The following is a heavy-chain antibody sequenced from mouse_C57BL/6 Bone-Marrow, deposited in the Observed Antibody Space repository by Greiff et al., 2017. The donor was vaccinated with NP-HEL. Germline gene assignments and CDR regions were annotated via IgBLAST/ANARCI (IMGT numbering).Heavy chain of an antibody. J-gene: IGHJ3*01. CDR2: IDPSDSYT. CDR1: GYTFTSYW. V-gene: IGHV1-69*01. Sequence: VQLQQPGAELVMPGASVKLSCKASGYTFTSYWMHWVKQRPGQGLEWIGEIDPSDSYTNYNQKFKGKSTLTVDKSSSTAYMQLSSLTSEVSAVYYCAREGLDDGYYPAWFAYWAKGLWSLSLQ. D-gene: IGHD2-3*01. CDR3: AREGLDDGYYPAWFAY.